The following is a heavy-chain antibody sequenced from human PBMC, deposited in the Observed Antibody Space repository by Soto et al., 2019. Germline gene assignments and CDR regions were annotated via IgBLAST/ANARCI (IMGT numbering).Heavy chain of an antibody. V-gene: IGHV3-48*02. CDR3: ARDQHYDFWSGNNDAFDI. CDR2: ISSSSSTL. CDR1: GFTFSSYS. D-gene: IGHD3-3*01. J-gene: IGHJ3*02. Sequence: GGSLRLSCAASGFTFSSYSMNWVRQAPGKGLEWVSYISSSSSTLYYADSVKGRSTISRDNAKNSLYLQMNSLRDEDTALYYCARDQHYDFWSGNNDAFDIWGQGTMVTVSS.